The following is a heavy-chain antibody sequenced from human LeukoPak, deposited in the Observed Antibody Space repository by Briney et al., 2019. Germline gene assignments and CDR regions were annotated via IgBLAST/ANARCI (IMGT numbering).Heavy chain of an antibody. CDR3: ASPLPTYYYDSSGLFGAFDI. D-gene: IGHD3-22*01. CDR2: INPSGGST. CDR1: GYTLTSYY. J-gene: IGHJ3*02. Sequence: ASVKVSCKASGYTLTSYYMHWVRQAPGQGLEWMGIINPSGGSTSYAQKFQGRVTMTRDTPTSTVYMELSSLRSEDTAVYYCASPLPTYYYDSSGLFGAFDIWGQGTMVTVSS. V-gene: IGHV1-46*01.